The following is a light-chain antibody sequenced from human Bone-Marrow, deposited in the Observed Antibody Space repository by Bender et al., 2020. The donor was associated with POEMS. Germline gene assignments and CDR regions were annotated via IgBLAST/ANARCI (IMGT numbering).Light chain of an antibody. Sequence: QSALTQPASVSGSPGQSITISCTGTSSDINNYKVVSWYQQHPGKAPKVIIYEGSERPSGVSNRFSASKAGNTASLTISGLQAEDEADYYCSSYSTSTPVVFGGGTKLTV. CDR1: SSDINNYKV. CDR2: EGS. CDR3: SSYSTSTPVV. V-gene: IGLV2-14*02. J-gene: IGLJ3*02.